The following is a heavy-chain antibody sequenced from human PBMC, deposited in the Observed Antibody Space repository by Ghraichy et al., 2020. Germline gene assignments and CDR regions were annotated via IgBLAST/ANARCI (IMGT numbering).Heavy chain of an antibody. Sequence: GGSLRLSCSASGFTFSSYAMHWVRQAPGKGLEYVSAISSNGGSTYYADSVKGRFTISRDNSKNTLYLQMSSLRAEDTAVYYCVKDRPGIAAAGTPFDYWGQGTLVTVSS. CDR2: ISSNGGST. V-gene: IGHV3-64D*06. CDR3: VKDRPGIAAAGTPFDY. J-gene: IGHJ4*02. CDR1: GFTFSSYA. D-gene: IGHD6-13*01.